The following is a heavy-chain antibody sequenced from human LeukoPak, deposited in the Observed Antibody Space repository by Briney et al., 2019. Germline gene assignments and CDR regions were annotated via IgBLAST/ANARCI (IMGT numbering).Heavy chain of an antibody. CDR3: ARDEGNTGWYTFDY. D-gene: IGHD2-15*01. CDR2: TYYRSKRYH. V-gene: IGHV6-1*01. CDR1: GDSVSSNNGA. Sequence: SQTLSVTCDISGDSVSSNNGAWNWLRQSPSRGLEWLGRTYYRSKRYHDYAVSVKGRITIIPDTSKNQFSLQLTSVTPEDTAVYYCARDEGNTGWYTFDYWGQGTLVTVSS. J-gene: IGHJ4*02.